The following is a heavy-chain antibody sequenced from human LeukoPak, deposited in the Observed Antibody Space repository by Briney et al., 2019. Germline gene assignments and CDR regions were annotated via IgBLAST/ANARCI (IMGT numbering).Heavy chain of an antibody. CDR3: ARVHGDYAGDAFDI. CDR2: ISSSSSYI. V-gene: IGHV3-21*01. J-gene: IGHJ3*02. Sequence: GGSLRLSCAASGFTFSSYSMNWVRQAPAKGLEWVSSISSSSSYIYYADSVKGRFTISRDNAKNSLYLQMNSLRAEDTAVYYCARVHGDYAGDAFDIWGQGTMVTVSS. CDR1: GFTFSSYS. D-gene: IGHD4-17*01.